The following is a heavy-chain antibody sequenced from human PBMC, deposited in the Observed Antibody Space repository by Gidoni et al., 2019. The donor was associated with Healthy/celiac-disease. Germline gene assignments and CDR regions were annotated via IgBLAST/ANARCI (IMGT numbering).Heavy chain of an antibody. J-gene: IGHJ4*02. D-gene: IGHD3-22*01. CDR3: ARDRYYYDSEDDY. CDR2: ISSSSSYI. CDR1: GFTFSAYP. Sequence: EVQLVESGGGLVKPGGSLRLSCAASGFTFSAYPMNWVRPAPGKGLEWVSSISSSSSYIYYADSLKGRFTVSRDNAKNSLYLQMNSLRAEDTAVYYCARDRYYYDSEDDYWGQGTLVTVSS. V-gene: IGHV3-21*02.